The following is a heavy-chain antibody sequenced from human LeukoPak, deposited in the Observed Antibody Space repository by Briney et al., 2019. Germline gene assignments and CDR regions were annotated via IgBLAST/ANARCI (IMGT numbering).Heavy chain of an antibody. CDR1: GYTFTSYG. D-gene: IGHD2-15*01. V-gene: IGHV1-18*01. CDR3: ARVCSGGSCYSDYFDY. CDR2: ISAYNGNT. Sequence: ASVKVSCKASGYTFTSYGISWVRQAPGQRLEWMGWISAYNGNTNYAQKLQGRVTMTTDTSTSTAYMELRSLRSDDTAVYYCARVCSGGSCYSDYFDYWGQGTLVTVSS. J-gene: IGHJ4*02.